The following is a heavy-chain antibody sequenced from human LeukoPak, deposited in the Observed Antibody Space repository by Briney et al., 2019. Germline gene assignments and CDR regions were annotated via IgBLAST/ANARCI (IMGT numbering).Heavy chain of an antibody. D-gene: IGHD4-17*01. J-gene: IGHJ4*02. CDR3: ARGNRDYGDYPLDY. CDR2: IYHSGST. Sequence: SETLSLTCGVSGGSISSGGFSWSWIRQPPGKGLEWIGYIYHSGSTNYNPSLKSRVTISVDTSKNQFSLKLSSVTAADTAVYYCARGNRDYGDYPLDYWGQGTLVTVSS. CDR1: GGSISSGGFS. V-gene: IGHV4-30-2*01.